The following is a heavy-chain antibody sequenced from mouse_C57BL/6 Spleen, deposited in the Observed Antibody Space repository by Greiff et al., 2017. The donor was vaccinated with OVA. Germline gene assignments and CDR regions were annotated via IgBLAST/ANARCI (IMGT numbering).Heavy chain of an antibody. V-gene: IGHV1-64*01. Sequence: VQLQQPGAELVKPGASVKLSCKASGYTFTSYWMHWVKQRPGQGLEWIGMIHPNSGSTNYNEKFKSKATLTVDKSSSTAYMQLSSLTSEDSAVYYCARSGDYDEENYWGQGTTLTFSS. D-gene: IGHD2-4*01. CDR1: GYTFTSYW. CDR3: ARSGDYDEENY. CDR2: IHPNSGST. J-gene: IGHJ2*01.